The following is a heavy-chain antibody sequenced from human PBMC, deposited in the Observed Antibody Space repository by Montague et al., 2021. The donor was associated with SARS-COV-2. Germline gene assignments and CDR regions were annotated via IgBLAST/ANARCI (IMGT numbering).Heavy chain of an antibody. CDR3: AGAAVVRGVFTSWFDP. CDR2: IYFLGNT. J-gene: IGHJ5*02. D-gene: IGHD3-10*01. V-gene: IGHV4-39*01. Sequence: SETLSLTCTVSGDSVSNDRYYWGWIRQSPGKGLEWFGTIYFLGNTYYSPSLKSRVTMSVDTSKYQLSLRLTSATASDTAIYYCAGAAVVRGVFTSWFDPWGQGTLVTVSS. CDR1: GDSVSNDRYY.